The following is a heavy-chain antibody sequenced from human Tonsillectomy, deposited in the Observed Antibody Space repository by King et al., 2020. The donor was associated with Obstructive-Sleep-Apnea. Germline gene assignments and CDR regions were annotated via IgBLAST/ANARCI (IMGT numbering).Heavy chain of an antibody. Sequence: VQLVESGGGLVQPGRSLRLSCTASGFTFGDYAMSWFRQAPGKGLEWVGFIRSKAYGGTTEYAASVKGRFTISRDDSKSIAYLQMNSLKTEDTAVYYCTRATFGTGRDWFDPWGQGTLVTVSS. V-gene: IGHV3-49*03. D-gene: IGHD3-10*01. CDR1: GFTFGDYA. J-gene: IGHJ5*02. CDR3: TRATFGTGRDWFDP. CDR2: IRSKAYGGTT.